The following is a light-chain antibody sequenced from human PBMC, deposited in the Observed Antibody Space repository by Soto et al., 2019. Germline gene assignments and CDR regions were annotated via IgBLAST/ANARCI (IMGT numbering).Light chain of an antibody. V-gene: IGKV1-8*01. CDR1: QGISSY. CDR2: AAS. J-gene: IGKJ4*01. CDR3: QQYYSYPLT. Sequence: AIRMTQSPSSLSASTGDRVTITCRASQGISSYLAWYQQKPGKAPKLLIYAASTLQSGVPSRFSGSGSGTDFTITISCLQCEDFETYYCQQYYSYPLTFGGGTKVEIK.